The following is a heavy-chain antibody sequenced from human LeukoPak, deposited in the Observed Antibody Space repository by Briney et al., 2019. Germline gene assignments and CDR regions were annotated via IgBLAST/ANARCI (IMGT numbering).Heavy chain of an antibody. D-gene: IGHD6-19*01. CDR1: GGSTSSYY. V-gene: IGHV4-59*01. J-gene: IGHJ6*02. CDR3: ARGAVAGTLYYGMDV. Sequence: SETLSLTCTVSGGSTSSYYWSWIRQPPGKGLEWIGYIYYSGSTNYNPSLKSRVTISVDTSKNQFSLKLSSVTAADTAVYYCARGAVAGTLYYGMDVWGQGTTVTVSS. CDR2: IYYSGST.